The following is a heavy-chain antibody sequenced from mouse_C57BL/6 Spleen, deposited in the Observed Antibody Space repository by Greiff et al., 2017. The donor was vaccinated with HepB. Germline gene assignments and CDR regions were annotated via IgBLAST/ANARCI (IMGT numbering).Heavy chain of an antibody. CDR1: GYTFTSYW. V-gene: IGHV1-72*01. CDR3: ASSSSGYYFDY. D-gene: IGHD3-2*02. Sequence: VQLQQPGAELVKPGASVKLSCKASGYTFTSYWMHWVKQRPGRGLEWIGRIVPNSGGTKYNEKFNSKATLTVDKPSSTAYRQLSSLTSEDSAVYYCASSSSGYYFDYWGQGTTLTVSS. CDR2: IVPNSGGT. J-gene: IGHJ2*01.